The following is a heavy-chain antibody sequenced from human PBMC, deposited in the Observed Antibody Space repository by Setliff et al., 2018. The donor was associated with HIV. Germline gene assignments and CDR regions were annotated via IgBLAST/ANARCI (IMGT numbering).Heavy chain of an antibody. Sequence: GASVKVSCKASGGTFSSYAISWVRQAPGQGLEWMGGIIPIFGTANYAQKLQGRVTITADESTSTAYMELSSLRSEDTAVYYCARGGEKLGSSWYYYYYYMDVWGKGTTVT. CDR1: GGTFSSYA. CDR3: ARGGEKLGSSWYYYYYYMDV. D-gene: IGHD6-13*01. J-gene: IGHJ6*03. V-gene: IGHV1-69*13. CDR2: IIPIFGTA.